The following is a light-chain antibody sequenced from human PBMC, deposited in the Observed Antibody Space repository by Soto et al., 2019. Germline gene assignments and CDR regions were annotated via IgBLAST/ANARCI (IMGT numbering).Light chain of an antibody. Sequence: QTVVTQEPSFSVSPGGTVTLTCGLSSASVSTSYYPSWYQQTPGQAPRTLIYSTNTRSSGVPDRFSGSILGNKAALTITGAQADDESVYYCVLYMGSGTWVFGGGTNVTVL. J-gene: IGLJ3*02. CDR2: STN. CDR3: VLYMGSGTWV. CDR1: SASVSTSYY. V-gene: IGLV8-61*01.